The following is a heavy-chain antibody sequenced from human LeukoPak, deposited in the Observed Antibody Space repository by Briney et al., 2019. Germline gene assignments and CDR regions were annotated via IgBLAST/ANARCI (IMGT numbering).Heavy chain of an antibody. V-gene: IGHV4-39*01. D-gene: IGHD3-22*01. CDR3: ASPYYYDSSGYSGTRAFDI. CDR2: IYYSGST. J-gene: IGHJ3*02. CDR1: GGSISSSSYY. Sequence: SETLSLTCTVSGGSISSSSYYWGWIRQPPGKGLEWIGSIYYSGSTYYNPSLKSRVTISVDTSKNQFSLKLSSVTAADTAVYYCASPYYYDSSGYSGTRAFDIWGQGTMVTVSS.